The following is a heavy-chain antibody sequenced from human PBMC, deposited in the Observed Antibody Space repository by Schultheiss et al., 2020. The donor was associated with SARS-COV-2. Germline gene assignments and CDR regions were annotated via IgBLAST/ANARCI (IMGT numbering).Heavy chain of an antibody. V-gene: IGHV3-53*01. CDR3: AKDGCGSSSCEIDY. J-gene: IGHJ4*02. CDR2: IYSGGST. D-gene: IGHD6-13*01. CDR1: GFTVSSNY. Sequence: GGSLRLSCAASGFTVSSNYMSWVRQAPGKGLEWVSVIYSGGSTYYADSVKGRFTISRDNAKNTLYLQMNSLRAEDTAVYYCAKDGCGSSSCEIDYWGQGTLVTVSS.